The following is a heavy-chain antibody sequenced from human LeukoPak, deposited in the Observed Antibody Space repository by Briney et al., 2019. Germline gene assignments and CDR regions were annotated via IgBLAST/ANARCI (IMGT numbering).Heavy chain of an antibody. CDR3: AKGASQLVVPADGIDY. Sequence: PGGSLRLSCAASGFTFSSYGMHWVRQAPGKGLEWVAVISYDGSNKYYADSVKGRFTISRDNSKNTLYLQMNSPRAEDTAVYYCAKGASQLVVPADGIDYWGQGTLVTVSS. J-gene: IGHJ4*02. V-gene: IGHV3-30*18. CDR1: GFTFSSYG. D-gene: IGHD2-2*01. CDR2: ISYDGSNK.